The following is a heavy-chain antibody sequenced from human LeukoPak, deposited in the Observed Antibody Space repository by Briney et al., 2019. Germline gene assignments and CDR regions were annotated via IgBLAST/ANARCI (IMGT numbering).Heavy chain of an antibody. CDR2: IYYSGSI. CDR1: GGSISSGGYY. CDR3: ARGSGSIFDY. V-gene: IGHV4-31*03. D-gene: IGHD3-10*01. J-gene: IGHJ4*02. Sequence: PSETLSLTCTVSGGSISSGGYYWSWIRQHPGKGLEWIGYIYYSGSIYYNPSLKSRVTISVDTSKNQFSLKLSSVTAADTAVYYCARGSGSIFDYWGQGTLVTVSS.